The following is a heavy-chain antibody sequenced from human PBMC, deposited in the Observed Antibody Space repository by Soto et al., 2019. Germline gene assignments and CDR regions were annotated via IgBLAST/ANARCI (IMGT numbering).Heavy chain of an antibody. J-gene: IGHJ5*01. CDR3: AKDPRAGGNSSSYFDF. CDR1: GFKFSSYA. Sequence: PGGSLRLSGAASGFKFSSYAMSWVRQAPGKGLEWVSLISATGGGTYYADSVKGRFTISRDNSDNTLYLQVHSLSAEDRAVYYCAKDPRAGGNSSSYFDFWGQGAQVTFSS. CDR2: ISATGGGT. V-gene: IGHV3-23*01. D-gene: IGHD3-16*01.